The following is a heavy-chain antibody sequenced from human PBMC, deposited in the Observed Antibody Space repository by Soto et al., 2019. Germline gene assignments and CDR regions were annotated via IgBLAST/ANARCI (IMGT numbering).Heavy chain of an antibody. D-gene: IGHD4-17*01. V-gene: IGHV4-30-2*01. J-gene: IGHJ4*02. Sequence: PSETLSLTCAVSGGSISSGGYSWSWIRQPPGKGLEWIGYIYHSGSTYYNPSLKSRVTILVDRSKNQFSLKLSSVTAADTAVYYCARASTTVTTLDYWGQGTLVTVSS. CDR2: IYHSGST. CDR1: GGSISSGGYS. CDR3: ARASTTVTTLDY.